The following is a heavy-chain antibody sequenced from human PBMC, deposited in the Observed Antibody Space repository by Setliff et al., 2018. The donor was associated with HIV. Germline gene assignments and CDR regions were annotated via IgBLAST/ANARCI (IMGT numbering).Heavy chain of an antibody. D-gene: IGHD3-3*01. J-gene: IGHJ6*03. CDR2: INHSGSA. CDR1: GGSFSNYY. CDR3: ARGGDGHYDFWNPHHYYMDV. V-gene: IGHV4-34*01. Sequence: PSETLSLTCAVCGGSFSNYYWSWIRQAPGKGLEWIGEINHSGSATYNPSLKSRVTISLDTPNNQFFLNMESVTAADTAVYYCARGGDGHYDFWNPHHYYMDVWAKGTSVTVSS.